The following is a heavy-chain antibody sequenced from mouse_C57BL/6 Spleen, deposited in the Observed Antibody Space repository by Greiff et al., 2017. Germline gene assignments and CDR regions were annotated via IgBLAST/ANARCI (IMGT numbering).Heavy chain of an antibody. D-gene: IGHD1-1*01. CDR3: GDTTVVTSLYFDV. V-gene: IGHV1-82*01. J-gene: IGHJ1*03. CDR1: GYAFSSSW. CDR2: IYPGDGDT. Sequence: QVQLKESGPELVKPGASVKISCKASGYAFSSSWMNWVKQRPGKGLEWIGRIYPGDGDTNYNGKFKGKATLTADKSSSTAYMQLSSLTSEDSAVYCCGDTTVVTSLYFDVWGTGTTVTVSS.